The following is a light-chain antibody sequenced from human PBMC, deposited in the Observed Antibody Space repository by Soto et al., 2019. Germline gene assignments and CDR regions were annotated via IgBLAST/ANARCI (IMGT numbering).Light chain of an antibody. V-gene: IGKV1-39*01. CDR1: QSISSY. CDR3: QQSYRTPYT. CDR2: AAS. J-gene: IGKJ2*01. Sequence: DIQMTQSPSSLSASVGDRVTITCRASQSISSYLNWYQQKPGKAPKLLIYAASSLQSGVPSRFSGSGSGTDFTLTINNLQPEDFATYYCQQSYRTPYTFGQGTKVDIK.